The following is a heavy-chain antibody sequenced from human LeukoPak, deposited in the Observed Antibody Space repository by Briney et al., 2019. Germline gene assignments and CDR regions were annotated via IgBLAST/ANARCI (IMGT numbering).Heavy chain of an antibody. D-gene: IGHD5-18*01. CDR2: IYHSGST. Sequence: SQTLSLTCTVSGGSISSDGYYWSWIRQPPGKGLEWIGNIYHSGSTYYNPSLKSRVTISVDRSKNQFSLKLSSVTAADTAVYYCARHPDTAMEELGWFDPWGQGTLVTVSS. CDR1: GGSISSDGYY. CDR3: ARHPDTAMEELGWFDP. V-gene: IGHV4-30-2*01. J-gene: IGHJ5*02.